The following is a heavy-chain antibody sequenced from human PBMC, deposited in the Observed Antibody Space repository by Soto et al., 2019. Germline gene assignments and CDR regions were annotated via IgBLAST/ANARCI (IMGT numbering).Heavy chain of an antibody. Sequence: QVQLVESGGGVVQPGRSLRLSCAASGFTFSSYGMHWVRQAPGKGLEWVAVIWYDGSNKYYADSVKGRFTISRDNSKNTLYLQMNSLRAEDTAVYYCARDDLGIAVAGTDYWGHGTLVTVSS. D-gene: IGHD6-19*01. J-gene: IGHJ4*01. CDR1: GFTFSSYG. CDR3: ARDDLGIAVAGTDY. CDR2: IWYDGSNK. V-gene: IGHV3-33*01.